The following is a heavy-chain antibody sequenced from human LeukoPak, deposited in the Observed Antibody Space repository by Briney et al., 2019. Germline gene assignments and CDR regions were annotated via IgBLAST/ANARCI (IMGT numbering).Heavy chain of an antibody. CDR3: ASLGSRRYCSGGSCYSDAFDI. Sequence: GASVKVSCKASGYTFTSYDINWVRQATGQGLEWMGWMNPNSGNTGYVQKFQGRVTITRNTSISTDYMELSSLRSEDTAVYYCASLGSRRYCSGGSCYSDAFDIWGQGTMVTVSS. V-gene: IGHV1-8*03. CDR2: MNPNSGNT. D-gene: IGHD2-15*01. J-gene: IGHJ3*02. CDR1: GYTFTSYD.